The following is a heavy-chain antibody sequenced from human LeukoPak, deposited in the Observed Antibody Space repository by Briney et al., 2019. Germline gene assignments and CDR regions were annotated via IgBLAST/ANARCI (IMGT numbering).Heavy chain of an antibody. CDR2: ITGEGKGI. V-gene: IGHV3-74*01. D-gene: IGHD6-13*01. Sequence: GGSLRLSCAASRFTFSRYWMHWVRQAPGKGLVWVAYITGEGKGISYADSVKGRFTISRDNAKNTLYLQMNSLRAEDTAVYYCARHLEAALDSWGQGALVTVSS. CDR1: RFTFSRYW. CDR3: ARHLEAALDS. J-gene: IGHJ4*02.